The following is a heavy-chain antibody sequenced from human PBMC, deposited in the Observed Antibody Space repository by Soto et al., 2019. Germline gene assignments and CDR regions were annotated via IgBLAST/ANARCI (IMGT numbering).Heavy chain of an antibody. CDR2: ISSSGSGI. Sequence: PGGSLRLSCAASGFTFRDYYMTWLRQAPGKGLEWLSHISSSGSGIYYADSVKGRFSISRDNAKNSLYLQLNSLRVDDTAVYYCARDRITMFRGALDWGQGTLVTVSS. V-gene: IGHV3-11*01. CDR1: GFTFRDYY. CDR3: ARDRITMFRGALD. D-gene: IGHD3-10*01. J-gene: IGHJ4*02.